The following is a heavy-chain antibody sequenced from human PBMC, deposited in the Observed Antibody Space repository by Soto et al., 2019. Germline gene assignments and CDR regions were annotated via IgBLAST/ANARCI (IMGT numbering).Heavy chain of an antibody. V-gene: IGHV1-69*13. CDR3: AIASEPYYDHPPGIAVHRRYFQH. J-gene: IGHJ1*01. CDR1: GGTFSSYA. Sequence: EASVKVSCKASGGTFSSYAISWVRQAPGQGLEWMGGIIPIFGTANYAQKFQGRVTITADESTSTAYMELSSLRSEDTAVYYCAIASEPYYDHPPGIAVHRRYFQHWGQGTLVTVSS. CDR2: IIPIFGTA. D-gene: IGHD3-22*01.